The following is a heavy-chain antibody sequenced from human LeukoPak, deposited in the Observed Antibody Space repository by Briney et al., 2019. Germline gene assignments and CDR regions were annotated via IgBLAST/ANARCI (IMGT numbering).Heavy chain of an antibody. D-gene: IGHD3-3*01. V-gene: IGHV4-30-4*08. Sequence: SETLSLTCTVSGGSISSGDYYWSWIRQPPGKGLEWIGYIYYSGSTYYNPSLKSRVTISVDTSKNQFSLKLSSVTAADTAVYYCASYDFWSGNGAIDYWGQGTLVTVSS. CDR1: GGSISSGDYY. J-gene: IGHJ4*02. CDR3: ASYDFWSGNGAIDY. CDR2: IYYSGST.